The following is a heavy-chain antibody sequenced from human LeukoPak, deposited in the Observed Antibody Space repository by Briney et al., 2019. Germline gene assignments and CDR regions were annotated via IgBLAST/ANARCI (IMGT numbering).Heavy chain of an antibody. V-gene: IGHV3-33*01. CDR2: TWSDGRSE. Sequence: PEGSLRLSCVVSGVSLSSHGMHWVRQAPGKGLEWLTFTWSDGRSEYYADSVKGRFTVSRDNSKNTVYLQINSLRVEDTAVYYCARDRGNDYFDSWGQGTLVTVSS. J-gene: IGHJ4*02. CDR1: GVSLSSHG. CDR3: ARDRGNDYFDS.